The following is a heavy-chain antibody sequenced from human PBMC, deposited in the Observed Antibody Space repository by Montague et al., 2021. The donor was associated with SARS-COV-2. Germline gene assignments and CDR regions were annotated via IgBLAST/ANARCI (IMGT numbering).Heavy chain of an antibody. CDR3: AGSPPGIAAAGTVAAFDI. CDR1: GGSISSNNYY. J-gene: IGHJ3*02. CDR2: IYDSGST. Sequence: SETLSLTCIVSGGSISSNNYYWDWIRQPPGKGLEWIGSIYDSGSTYYNPSLKSRVTISVDTSKNQFSLKLSSVTAADTAVYYCAGSPPGIAAAGTVAAFDIWGQGTMVTVSS. V-gene: IGHV4-39*01. D-gene: IGHD6-13*01.